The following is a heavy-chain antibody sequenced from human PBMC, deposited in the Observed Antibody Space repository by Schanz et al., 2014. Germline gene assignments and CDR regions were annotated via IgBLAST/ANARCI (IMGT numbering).Heavy chain of an antibody. V-gene: IGHV3-48*01. CDR1: GFGFSSYS. Sequence: EVQLVESGGDLVQPGGSLRLSCAASGFGFSSYSMNWVRQAPGKGLEWVSYVSRSTPDIYYADSVKGRFTISRDNAKNSLYLQMDSLRAEDTAVYYCARDLPRTFLFDYWGQGTLVTVSS. CDR2: VSRSTPDI. CDR3: ARDLPRTFLFDY. J-gene: IGHJ4*02.